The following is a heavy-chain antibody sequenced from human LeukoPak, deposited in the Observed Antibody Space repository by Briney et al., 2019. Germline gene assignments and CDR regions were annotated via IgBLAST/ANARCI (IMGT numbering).Heavy chain of an antibody. CDR1: GFIFSSYA. D-gene: IGHD6-19*01. V-gene: IGHV3-30*04. CDR2: ISYDGSNK. J-gene: IGHJ5*02. CDR3: ARDGQWLVLWWFDP. Sequence: GGSLKLSCAASGFIFSSYAMHWVRQAPGKGLEWVAVISYDGSNKYYADSVKGRFTISRDNSKNTLYLQMNGLRAEDTAVYYCARDGQWLVLWWFDPWGQGTLVTVSS.